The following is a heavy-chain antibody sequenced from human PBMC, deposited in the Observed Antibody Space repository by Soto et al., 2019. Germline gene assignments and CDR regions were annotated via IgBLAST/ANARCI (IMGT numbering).Heavy chain of an antibody. D-gene: IGHD1-26*01. V-gene: IGHV3-23*01. CDR3: AKDGVGGGYFDL. Sequence: EVQLLESGGGLVQPGGSLRLSCAASGFTFSSYAMSWVRQAPGKGLEWGSAIRGRGGSTYYAGSGKGRFTISRDNSKNTLYLQMNSLRAEDTAVYYCAKDGVGGGYFDLWGRGTLVTVSS. CDR2: IRGRGGST. CDR1: GFTFSSYA. J-gene: IGHJ2*01.